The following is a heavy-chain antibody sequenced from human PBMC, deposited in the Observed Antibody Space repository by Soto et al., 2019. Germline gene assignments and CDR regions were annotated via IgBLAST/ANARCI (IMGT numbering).Heavy chain of an antibody. CDR2: MNPNSGNT. V-gene: IGHV1-8*01. J-gene: IGHJ6*03. Sequence: ASVKVSCKASGYTFTSYDINWVRQATGQGLEWMGWMNPNSGNTGYAQKFQGRVTMTRNTSISTAYMELSSLRSEDTAVYYCARRYCSGGSSYSSYYYYMDVWGKGTTVTVSS. CDR3: ARRYCSGGSSYSSYYYYMDV. D-gene: IGHD2-15*01. CDR1: GYTFTSYD.